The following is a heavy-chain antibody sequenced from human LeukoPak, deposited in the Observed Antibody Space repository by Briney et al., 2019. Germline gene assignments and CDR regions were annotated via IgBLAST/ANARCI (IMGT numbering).Heavy chain of an antibody. CDR3: ARTTSDHFDWPIFYNWFDP. J-gene: IGHJ5*02. Sequence: SETLSLTCTVSGGSISSGGYYWSWIRQHPGKGLEWTGYIYYSGSTYYNPSLKSRVTISVDTSKNQFSLKLSSVTAADTAVYYCARTTSDHFDWPIFYNWFDPWGQGTLVTVSS. V-gene: IGHV4-31*03. CDR2: IYYSGST. D-gene: IGHD3-9*01. CDR1: GGSISSGGYY.